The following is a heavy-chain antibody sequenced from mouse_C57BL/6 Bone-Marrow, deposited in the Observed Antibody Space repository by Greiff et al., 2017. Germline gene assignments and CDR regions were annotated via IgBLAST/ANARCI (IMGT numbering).Heavy chain of an antibody. D-gene: IGHD2-4*01. J-gene: IGHJ4*01. Sequence: EVKLLESGPELVKPGASVKISCKASGYSFTDYNMNWVKQSNGKSLEWIGVINPNYGTTSYNQKFKGKATLTVDQSSSTAYMQLNSLTSEDSAVYYCASGYDYDYAMDYWGQGTSVTVSS. CDR3: ASGYDYDYAMDY. CDR2: INPNYGTT. CDR1: GYSFTDYN. V-gene: IGHV1-39*01.